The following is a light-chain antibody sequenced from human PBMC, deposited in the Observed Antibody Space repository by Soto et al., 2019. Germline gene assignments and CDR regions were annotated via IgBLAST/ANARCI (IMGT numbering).Light chain of an antibody. CDR2: DAS. V-gene: IGKV1-5*01. CDR1: QSISSW. Sequence: DIQMTQSPSTLSASVGDRVTITCRASQSISSWLAWYQQKPGKAPKLLIYDASSLESGVPSRFSGSGSGTEFTLTISGLQPDDFATYYSQQYNSYSRTFGQGTKVEIK. CDR3: QQYNSYSRT. J-gene: IGKJ1*01.